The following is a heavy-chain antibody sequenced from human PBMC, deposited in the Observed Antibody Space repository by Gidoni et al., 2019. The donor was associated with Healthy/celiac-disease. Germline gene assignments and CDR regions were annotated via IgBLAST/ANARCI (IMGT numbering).Heavy chain of an antibody. CDR2: IKQDGIEK. J-gene: IGHJ4*02. CDR3: ARDGFKYYDFWSGYYTSSQPLDY. CDR1: GFTFSSYW. D-gene: IGHD3-3*01. Sequence: EVQLVESGGGLVQPGGSRRLSCAAPGFTFSSYWMSWLRQAPGKGLEWVAHIKQDGIEKYYVDSVKGRCTISRENGKNALYRQMNSLRAEETAVYYCARDGFKYYDFWSGYYTSSQPLDYWGQGTLVTVSS. V-gene: IGHV3-7*01.